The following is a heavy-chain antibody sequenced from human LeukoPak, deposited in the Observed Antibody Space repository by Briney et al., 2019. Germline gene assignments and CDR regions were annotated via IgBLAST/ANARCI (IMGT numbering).Heavy chain of an antibody. D-gene: IGHD2-2*01. CDR2: IYTSGST. Sequence: SETLSLTCTVSGGSISSYYWSWIRQPAGKGLEWIGRIYTSGSTNYNPSLKSRVTMSVDTSKNQFSLKLSSVTAADTAVYYCARVNIIVVPAAMTTPFGAFDIWGQGTMVTVSS. J-gene: IGHJ3*02. V-gene: IGHV4-4*07. CDR1: GGSISSYY. CDR3: ARVNIIVVPAAMTTPFGAFDI.